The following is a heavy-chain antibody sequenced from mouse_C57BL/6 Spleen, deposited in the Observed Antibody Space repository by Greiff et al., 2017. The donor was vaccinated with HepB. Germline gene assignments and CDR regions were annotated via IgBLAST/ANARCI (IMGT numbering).Heavy chain of an antibody. CDR1: GFNIKDDY. CDR3: TRVSDGPVLDY. J-gene: IGHJ2*01. D-gene: IGHD2-3*01. CDR2: IDPENGDT. V-gene: IGHV14-4*01. Sequence: EVQLQQSGAELVRPGASVKLSCTASGFNIKDDYMHWVKQRPEQGLEWIGWIDPENGDTEYASKFQGKATITADTSSNTAYLQLTSLTSEDTAVYYCTRVSDGPVLDYWGQGTTLTVSS.